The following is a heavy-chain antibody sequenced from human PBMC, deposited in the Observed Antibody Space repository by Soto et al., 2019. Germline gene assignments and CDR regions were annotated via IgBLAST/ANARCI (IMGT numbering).Heavy chain of an antibody. CDR3: ATGLTLPVRPSFDT. CDR2: IFSGDNT. CDR1: GFTVSGNY. V-gene: IGHV3-53*02. Sequence: EVQLVETGGGLIQPGGSLRLSCAASGFTVSGNYITWVRQAPGKGLEWVSVIFSGDNTYYSDSVKGRFTISRDNSKNTLYLQMHRLRGDDTAVYFCATGLTLPVRPSFDTWGQGTLLTVSS. D-gene: IGHD2-21*02. J-gene: IGHJ5*02.